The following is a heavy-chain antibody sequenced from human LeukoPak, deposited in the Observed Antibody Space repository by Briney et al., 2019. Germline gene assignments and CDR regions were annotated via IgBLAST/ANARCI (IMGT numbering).Heavy chain of an antibody. D-gene: IGHD6-13*01. J-gene: IGHJ6*02. CDR3: ASIAAARPYYYYGMDV. CDR2: IYYSGST. V-gene: IGHV4-39*01. CDR1: GGSISSYY. Sequence: SETLSLTCTVSGGSISSYYWSWIRQPPGKGLEWIGSIYYSGSTYYNPSLKSRVTISVDTSKNQFSLKLSSVTAADTAVYYCASIAAARPYYYYGMDVWGQGTTVTVSS.